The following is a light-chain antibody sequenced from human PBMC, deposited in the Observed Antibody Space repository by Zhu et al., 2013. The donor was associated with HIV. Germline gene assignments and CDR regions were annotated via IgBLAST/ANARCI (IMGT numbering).Light chain of an antibody. J-gene: IGKJ4*01. Sequence: EVVLTQSPATLSLSPGERATLSCRASQSVRSSLVWYQQKPGQPPRLLIYDASNRATGIPARFSGSGSGTDFTLTISSLEPEDFAVYYCQQYGSSSPTFGGGTKVEIK. CDR3: QQYGSSSPT. CDR2: DAS. CDR1: QSVRSS. V-gene: IGKV3-11*01.